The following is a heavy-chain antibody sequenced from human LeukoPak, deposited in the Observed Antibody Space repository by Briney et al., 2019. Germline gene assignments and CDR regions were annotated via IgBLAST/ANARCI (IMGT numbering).Heavy chain of an antibody. D-gene: IGHD2-15*01. J-gene: IGHJ5*02. CDR1: GYTFISYG. CDR2: IIPIFGTA. CDR3: ASPYCSGGSCPTPKNWFDP. V-gene: IGHV1-69*05. Sequence: ASVKVSCKASGYTFISYGISWVRQAPGQGLEWMGGIIPIFGTANYAQKFQGRVTITTDESTSTAYMELSSLRSEDTAVYYCASPYCSGGSCPTPKNWFDPWGQGTLVTVSS.